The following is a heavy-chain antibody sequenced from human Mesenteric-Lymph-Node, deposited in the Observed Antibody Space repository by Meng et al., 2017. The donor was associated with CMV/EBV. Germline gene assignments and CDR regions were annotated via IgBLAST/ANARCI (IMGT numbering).Heavy chain of an antibody. J-gene: IGHJ6*02. V-gene: IGHV1-46*01. CDR1: FTSYY. CDR2: INPSGGST. Sequence: FTSYYMHWVRQAPGQGLEWMGIINPSGGSTSYAQKFQGRVTMTRDTSTSTVYMELSSLRSEDTAVYYCARDLGRERNNYYYYGMDVWGQGTTVTVSS. CDR3: ARDLGRERNNYYYYGMDV. D-gene: IGHD2/OR15-2a*01.